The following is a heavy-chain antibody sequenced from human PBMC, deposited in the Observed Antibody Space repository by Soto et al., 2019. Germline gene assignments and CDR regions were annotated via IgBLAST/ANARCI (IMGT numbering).Heavy chain of an antibody. J-gene: IGHJ4*02. D-gene: IGHD3-3*01. Sequence: QVQLVESGGGVVQPGKSLRLSCATSGFTFNSYALHWVRQAPGKGLEWVALISNDGSKTFYADSVKGRFTISRDTAKNTLLLQMNSHTTEDTAVYFCAKAGEIFGLVIFAYLDFWGQGTLVAVSS. CDR1: GFTFNSYA. CDR3: AKAGEIFGLVIFAYLDF. CDR2: ISNDGSKT. V-gene: IGHV3-30*18.